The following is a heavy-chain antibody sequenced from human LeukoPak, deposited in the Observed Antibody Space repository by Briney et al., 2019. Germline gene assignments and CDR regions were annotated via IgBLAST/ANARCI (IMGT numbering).Heavy chain of an antibody. Sequence: SETLSLTCIVSGGSISSSSYYWGWIRQPPGKGLEWIGSVYYKGNTYYIPSLKSRVTMSVDTSKNQFSLKLSSVTAADTAVYYCARQRDGYNLVDFGVWGQGTVVTVSS. D-gene: IGHD5-24*01. CDR2: VYYKGNT. CDR1: GGSISSSSYY. J-gene: IGHJ4*02. V-gene: IGHV4-39*07. CDR3: ARQRDGYNLVDFGV.